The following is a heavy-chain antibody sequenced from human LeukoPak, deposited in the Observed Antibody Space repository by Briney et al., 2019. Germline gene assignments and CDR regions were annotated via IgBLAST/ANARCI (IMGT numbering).Heavy chain of an antibody. V-gene: IGHV1-18*01. D-gene: IGHD2-15*01. CDR1: GYTFTKYG. CDR3: GSGIAATFELYSDY. Sequence: ASVKVSCKASGYTFTKYGITWVRQAPGQGLEWMGWIGCYNGNTNYAQKLQGRVTMTTDTSTSTAYMELRSLRSDDTALYYCGSGIAATFELYSDYWGQGTLVTVSS. J-gene: IGHJ4*02. CDR2: IGCYNGNT.